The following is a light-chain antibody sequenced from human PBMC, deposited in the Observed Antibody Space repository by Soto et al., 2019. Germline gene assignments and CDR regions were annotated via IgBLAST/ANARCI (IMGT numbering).Light chain of an antibody. CDR2: DAS. V-gene: IGKV3-11*01. CDR1: QSVSSY. CDR3: QQYNDWPTWT. Sequence: EIVLTQSPGTLSLSPRERATLSCRASQSVSSYLAWYQQKPGQAPRLPIYDASNRATGIPARFSGSGSRTDFTLTISSLQSEDFAVYYCQQYNDWPTWTFGQGTKVE. J-gene: IGKJ1*01.